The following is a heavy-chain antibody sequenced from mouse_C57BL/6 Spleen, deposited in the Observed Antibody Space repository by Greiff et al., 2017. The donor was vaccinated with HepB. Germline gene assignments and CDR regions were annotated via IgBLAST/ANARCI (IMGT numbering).Heavy chain of an antibody. J-gene: IGHJ2*01. CDR1: GYAFSSSW. CDR3: ARLPSSYFDY. V-gene: IGHV1-82*01. CDR2: IYPGDGDT. Sequence: VKLQESGPELVKPGASVKISCKASGYAFSSSWMNWVKQRPGKGLEWIGRIYPGDGDTNYNGKFKGKATLTADKSSSTAYMQLSSLTSEDSAVYFCARLPSSYFDYWGQGTTLTVSS.